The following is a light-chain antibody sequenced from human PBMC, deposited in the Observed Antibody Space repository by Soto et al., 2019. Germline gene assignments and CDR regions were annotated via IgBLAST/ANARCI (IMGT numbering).Light chain of an antibody. CDR2: AAS. J-gene: IGKJ1*01. CDR1: ETLSSTY. V-gene: IGKV3-20*01. Sequence: EIVLTQAPGTLSLSPGDRATLSCRASETLSSTYLGWYQQKPGQAPRLLISAASNRATGIPDRFSGSWSGTDFTLTISRLEPQDFAVYYCHQYGSSPWTFGQGTKVEIK. CDR3: HQYGSSPWT.